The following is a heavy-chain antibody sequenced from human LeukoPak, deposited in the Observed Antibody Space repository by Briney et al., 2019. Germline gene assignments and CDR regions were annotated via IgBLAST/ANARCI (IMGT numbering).Heavy chain of an antibody. J-gene: IGHJ6*02. CDR1: GFTFSSYA. CDR2: ISYDGSNK. D-gene: IGHD3-22*01. V-gene: IGHV3-30-3*01. CDR3: ARDRHYYDRFPYYYGMDV. Sequence: GGSLRLSCAASGFTFSSYAMHWVRQAPGKGLEWVAVISYDGSNKYYADSVKGRFTISGDNSKNTLYLQMNSLRAEDTAVYYCARDRHYYDRFPYYYGMDVWGQGTTVTVSS.